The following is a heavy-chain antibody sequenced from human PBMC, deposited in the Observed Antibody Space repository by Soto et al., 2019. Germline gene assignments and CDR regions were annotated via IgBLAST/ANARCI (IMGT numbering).Heavy chain of an antibody. D-gene: IGHD6-6*01. CDR2: INPNSGGT. Sequence: ASLKVSCKASGYTFTGYYMHWVRQAPGQGLEWMGWINPNSGGTNYAQKFQGWVTMTRDTSISTAYMELSRLRSDDTAVYYCARAGLGRGSSSQYYYYYMDVWGKGTTVTVSS. CDR3: ARAGLGRGSSSQYYYYYMDV. V-gene: IGHV1-2*04. CDR1: GYTFTGYY. J-gene: IGHJ6*03.